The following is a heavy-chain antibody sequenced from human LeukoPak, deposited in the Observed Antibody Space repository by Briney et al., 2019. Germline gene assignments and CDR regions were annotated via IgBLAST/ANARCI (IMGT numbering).Heavy chain of an antibody. CDR2: ISGSGGST. CDR1: GFTFSSYA. CDR3: AKEASLAGYFDY. J-gene: IGHJ4*02. V-gene: IGHV3-23*01. D-gene: IGHD3-10*01. Sequence: GGSLRLSCAASGFTFSSYAMRWVRQAPGKGLEWISSISGSGGSTNSADSVKGRFTISRDNPKNTLYLQMNSLRAEDTAVYYCAKEASLAGYFDYWGQGTLVTVSS.